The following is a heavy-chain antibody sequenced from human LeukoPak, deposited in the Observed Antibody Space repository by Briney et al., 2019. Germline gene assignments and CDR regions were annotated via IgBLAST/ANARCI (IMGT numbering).Heavy chain of an antibody. CDR1: SYSVSSGYY. Sequence: SETLSLTCTVSSYSVSSGYYWGWIRQPPGKGLEWIGNIYHSGSTYYNPSLKSRITTSVDTSKNQFSLKLSSVTAADTAVYYCARHNSGWTSAVDYWGQGTLVTVSS. D-gene: IGHD6-19*01. CDR2: IYHSGST. V-gene: IGHV4-38-2*02. J-gene: IGHJ4*02. CDR3: ARHNSGWTSAVDY.